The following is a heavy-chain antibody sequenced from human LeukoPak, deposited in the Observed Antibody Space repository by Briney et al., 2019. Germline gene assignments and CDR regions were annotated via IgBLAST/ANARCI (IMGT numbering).Heavy chain of an antibody. D-gene: IGHD3-9*01. CDR2: IKEDGSEK. CDR1: GFIFSGYW. V-gene: IGHV3-7*01. Sequence: GRSLRLSCAASGFIFSGYWMSWVRQAPGKGLEWVANIKEDGSEKYHVDSVKGRFTISRDNAKNSLYLQMNSLRAEDTAVYFCARVTYDILTGYLDAFDIWGQGTVVTVSS. J-gene: IGHJ3*02. CDR3: ARVTYDILTGYLDAFDI.